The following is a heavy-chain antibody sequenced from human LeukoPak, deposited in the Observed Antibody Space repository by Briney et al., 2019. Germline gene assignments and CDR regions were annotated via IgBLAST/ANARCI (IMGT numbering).Heavy chain of an antibody. CDR1: GYTFTSYY. J-gene: IGHJ6*02. CDR2: INPSGGST. V-gene: IGHV1-46*01. D-gene: IGHD3-9*01. Sequence: GASVKVSCKASGYTFTSYYMHWVRQAPGQGLEWMGIINPSGGSTSYAQKFQGRVTMTRDTPTSTVYMELSSLRSEDTAVYYCARAYDILTGSIYYYYGMDVWGQGTTVTVSS. CDR3: ARAYDILTGSIYYYYGMDV.